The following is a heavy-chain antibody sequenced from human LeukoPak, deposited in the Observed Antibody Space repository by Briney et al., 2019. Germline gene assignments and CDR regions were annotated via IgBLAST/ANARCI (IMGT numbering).Heavy chain of an antibody. J-gene: IGHJ6*03. CDR2: IIPIFGTA. V-gene: IGHV1-69*13. Sequence: ASVKVSCKASGGTFSSYAISWVRQAPGQGLEWMGGIIPIFGTANYAQKFQGRVTITADESTSTAYMELSSLRSEDTAVYYCARDLRLGYCTNGVCPPYPYYYYYMDVWGKGTTVTVSS. D-gene: IGHD2-8*01. CDR3: ARDLRLGYCTNGVCPPYPYYYYYMDV. CDR1: GGTFSSYA.